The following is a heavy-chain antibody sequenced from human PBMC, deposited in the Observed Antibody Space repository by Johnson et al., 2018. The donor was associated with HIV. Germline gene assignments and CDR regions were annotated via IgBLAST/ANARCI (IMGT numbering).Heavy chain of an antibody. Sequence: VQLVESGGGVVRPGGSLRLSCAASGFTFDDYGMNWVRQAPGKGLEWVSGINWSGDTIGYADSVKGRITISRDNAKNSLYLRMNTLRAEDTAVYYCARDATYRKYALTSFDIWGQGAMVTVSS. J-gene: IGHJ3*02. V-gene: IGHV3-20*04. CDR1: GFTFDDYG. D-gene: IGHD1-14*01. CDR2: INWSGDTI. CDR3: ARDATYRKYALTSFDI.